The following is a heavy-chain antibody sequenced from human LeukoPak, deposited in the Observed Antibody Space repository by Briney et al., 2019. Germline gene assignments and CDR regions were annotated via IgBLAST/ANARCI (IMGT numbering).Heavy chain of an antibody. CDR1: GYTFTSYY. Sequence: GSSVTVSCMASGYTFTSYYMLWVRQAPGQGLEWTGIINPSGGSTSYAQKFQGRVTMTRDTSTSTVYMELSSLRSEDTAVYYCARGAAAGTAQTASLDHWGQGTLVTVSS. V-gene: IGHV1-46*01. CDR2: INPSGGST. D-gene: IGHD6-13*01. CDR3: ARGAAAGTAQTASLDH. J-gene: IGHJ4*02.